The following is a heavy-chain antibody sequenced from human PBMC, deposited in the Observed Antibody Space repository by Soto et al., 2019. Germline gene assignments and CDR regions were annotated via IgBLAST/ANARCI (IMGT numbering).Heavy chain of an antibody. CDR1: GGTFSSYA. V-gene: IGHV1-69*06. J-gene: IGHJ6*02. D-gene: IGHD2-2*01. Sequence: QVQLVQSGAEVKKPGSSVKVSCKASGGTFSSYAISWVRQAPGQGLEWMGGIIPIFGTANYAQKFQGRVTITADKSTSTAYMELSSLRSEDTAVYYCARVRKTWVQGPVGTSRYYDGMDVWGQGPTVTVSS. CDR2: IIPIFGTA. CDR3: ARVRKTWVQGPVGTSRYYDGMDV.